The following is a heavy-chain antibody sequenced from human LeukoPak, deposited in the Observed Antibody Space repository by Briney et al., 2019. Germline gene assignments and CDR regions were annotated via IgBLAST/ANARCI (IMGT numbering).Heavy chain of an antibody. CDR1: GFSVSGNH. J-gene: IGHJ4*02. D-gene: IGHD5-24*01. CDR3: ATGRDAYKSGC. Sequence: GGSLRLSCAASGFSVSGNHMSWVRQAPGKGPEWVSTIYSGGNTFYAGSVQGRFTISRDNSKNTLYFQINSLRAEDTAVYYCATGRDAYKSGCWGQGTLVTVSS. V-gene: IGHV3-66*01. CDR2: IYSGGNT.